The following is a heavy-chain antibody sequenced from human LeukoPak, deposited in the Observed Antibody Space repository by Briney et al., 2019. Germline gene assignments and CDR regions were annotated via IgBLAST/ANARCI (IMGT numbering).Heavy chain of an antibody. J-gene: IGHJ4*02. CDR1: GYTFTSYA. V-gene: IGHV1-3*01. D-gene: IGHD4-17*01. CDR2: INAGNGNT. Sequence: GASVKVSCKASGYTFTSYAMHWVRQAPGQRLEWMGWINAGNGNTKYSQKFQGRVTITRDTSASNVYMELSSLRSEDTAVYYCARVPTVISALWDYWGQGTLVTVSS. CDR3: ARVPTVISALWDY.